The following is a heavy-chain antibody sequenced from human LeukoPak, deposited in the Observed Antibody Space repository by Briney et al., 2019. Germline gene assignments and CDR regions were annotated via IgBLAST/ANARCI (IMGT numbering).Heavy chain of an antibody. CDR1: GGSISSSSYY. J-gene: IGHJ4*02. D-gene: IGHD1-14*01. CDR2: IYYSGST. CDR3: ARATYGTGYYFDY. V-gene: IGHV4-39*01. Sequence: SETLSLTCTVSGGSISSSSYYWGWIRQPPGKGLEWIGSIYYSGSTYYNPSLKSLVTIPVDTSKNQFSLKLSSVTAADTAVYYCARATYGTGYYFDYWGQGTLVTVSS.